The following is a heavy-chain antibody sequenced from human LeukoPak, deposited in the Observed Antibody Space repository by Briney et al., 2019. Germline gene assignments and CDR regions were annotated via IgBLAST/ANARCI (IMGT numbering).Heavy chain of an antibody. V-gene: IGHV4-59*01. D-gene: IGHD6-19*01. CDR1: GGSISSYY. CDR3: ARKMLAVQHDAFDI. Sequence: PSETLSLTCTVSGGSISSYYWSWIRQPPGKGLEWIGYIYYSGSTNYNPSLKSRVTISVDTSKNQFSLKLSSVTAADTAVYYCARKMLAVQHDAFDIWGQGTMVTVSS. J-gene: IGHJ3*02. CDR2: IYYSGST.